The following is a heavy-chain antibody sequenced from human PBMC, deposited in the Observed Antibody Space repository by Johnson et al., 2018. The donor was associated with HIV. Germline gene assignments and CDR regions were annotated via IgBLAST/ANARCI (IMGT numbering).Heavy chain of an antibody. CDR2: ISSNGGST. D-gene: IGHD6-13*01. CDR1: GFTFSSYA. J-gene: IGHJ3*02. V-gene: IGHV3-64*01. Sequence: EVQLVESGGGLVQPGGSLRLSCAASGFTFSSYAMHWVRQAPGKGLEYVSAISSNGGSTYYANSVKGRFTISRDNSKNTLYLQMNSLRVEDTAVYYCAKEQWSSSWTKDAFDIWGQGTKVSVSS. CDR3: AKEQWSSSWTKDAFDI.